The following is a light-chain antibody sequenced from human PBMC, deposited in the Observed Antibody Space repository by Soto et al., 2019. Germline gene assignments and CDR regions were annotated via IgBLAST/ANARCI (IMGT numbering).Light chain of an antibody. J-gene: IGKJ5*01. V-gene: IGKV3-15*01. CDR3: QQHGTSPTT. CDR2: DAS. Sequence: EIVMTQSPATLSVSPGERATLSCTASQNGGINLGWYQQKPGQAPRLLIFDASTRATGTPPRFSGSGSGTEFTLTISSLQSEDFAVYYCQQHGTSPTTFGQGTRLEIK. CDR1: QNGGIN.